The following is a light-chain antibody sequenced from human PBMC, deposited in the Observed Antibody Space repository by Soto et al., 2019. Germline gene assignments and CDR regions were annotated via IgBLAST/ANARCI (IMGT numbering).Light chain of an antibody. CDR3: CSYAGSSTFVSYV. J-gene: IGLJ1*01. CDR2: EGS. Sequence: QSVLTQPASVSGSPGQSITISCTGTSSDVGSYNLVSWYQQHPGKAPKLMIYEGSKRPSGVSNRFSGSKSGNTASLTISGLQAEDEADYYCCSYAGSSTFVSYVFGTGTKATVL. CDR1: SSDVGSYNL. V-gene: IGLV2-23*03.